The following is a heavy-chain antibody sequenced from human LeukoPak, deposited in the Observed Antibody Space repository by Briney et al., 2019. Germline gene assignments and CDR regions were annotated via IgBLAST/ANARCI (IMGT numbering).Heavy chain of an antibody. V-gene: IGHV4-59*01. CDR3: ARADARITIFGVVIKEINWFDP. CDR2: IHYSGST. J-gene: IGHJ5*02. CDR1: GGFISSYF. Sequence: PSEALSPTCTFSGGFISSYFWRWIRQPPGEGLGWGGFIHYSGSTNYNPSLKSRVTISVDTSKNQFSLKLSSVTAADTAVYYCARADARITIFGVVIKEINWFDPWGQGTLVTVSS. D-gene: IGHD3-3*01.